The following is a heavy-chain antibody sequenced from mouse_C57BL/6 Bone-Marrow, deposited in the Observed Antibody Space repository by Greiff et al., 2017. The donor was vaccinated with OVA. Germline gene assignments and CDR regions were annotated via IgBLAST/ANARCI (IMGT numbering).Heavy chain of an antibody. CDR1: GFTFSSYG. V-gene: IGHV5-6*01. Sequence: EVKVVESGGDLVKPGGSLKLSCAASGFTFSSYGMSWVRQTPDKRLEWVATISSGGSYTYYPDSVKGRFTISRDNAKNTLYLQMSSLKSEDTAMYYCARPPLHYYGSSYGYFDVWGTGTTVTVSS. CDR2: ISSGGSYT. J-gene: IGHJ1*03. CDR3: ARPPLHYYGSSYGYFDV. D-gene: IGHD1-1*01.